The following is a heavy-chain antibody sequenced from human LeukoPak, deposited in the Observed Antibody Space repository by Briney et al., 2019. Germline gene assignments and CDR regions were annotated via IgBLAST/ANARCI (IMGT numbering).Heavy chain of an antibody. CDR3: ARSRYSYGQYYYYGMDV. D-gene: IGHD5-18*01. CDR1: GFTFSSYG. J-gene: IGHJ6*02. Sequence: QSGGSLRLSCAASGFTFSSYGMHWVRQATGKGLEWVSAIGTAGDTYYPGSVKGRFTISRENAKNSLYLQMNSLRAGDTAVYYCARSRYSYGQYYYYGMDVWGQGTTVTVSS. CDR2: IGTAGDT. V-gene: IGHV3-13*01.